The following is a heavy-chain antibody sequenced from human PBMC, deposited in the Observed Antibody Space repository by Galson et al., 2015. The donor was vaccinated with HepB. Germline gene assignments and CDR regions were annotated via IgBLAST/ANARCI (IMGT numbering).Heavy chain of an antibody. J-gene: IGHJ4*02. V-gene: IGHV3-48*01. Sequence: SLRLSCAASGFTFSSYSMNWVRQAPGKGLEWVSYISSGSSSTIYYADSVKGRFTISRDNAKSSLYLQMNSLRAEDTAVYYCARDEYYYGSGSYYYWGQGTLVTVSS. D-gene: IGHD3-10*01. CDR3: ARDEYYYGSGSYYY. CDR2: ISSGSSSTI. CDR1: GFTFSSYS.